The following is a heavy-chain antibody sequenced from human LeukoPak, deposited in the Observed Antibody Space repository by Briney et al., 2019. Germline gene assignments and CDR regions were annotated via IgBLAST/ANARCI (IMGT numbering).Heavy chain of an antibody. CDR3: VRGVPGVYFYYYMDV. J-gene: IGHJ6*03. CDR2: IIPIFGTA. CDR1: GGTFSSYA. V-gene: IGHV1-69*06. D-gene: IGHD2-8*01. Sequence: GSSVKVSCKASGGTFSSYAISWVRQAPGQGLEWMGGIIPIFGTANYAQKFQGRVTITADKSTSTAYMELSSLRPEDMAVYYCVRGVPGVYFYYYMDVWGKGTTVTVSS.